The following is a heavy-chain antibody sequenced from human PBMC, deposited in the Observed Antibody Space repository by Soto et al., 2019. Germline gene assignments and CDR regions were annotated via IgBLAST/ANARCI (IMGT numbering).Heavy chain of an antibody. CDR1: VFTFSRFE. J-gene: IGHJ4*02. CDR3: TRAAWFPYLSFY. V-gene: IGHV3-48*03. CDR2: ISSSGSTA. D-gene: IGHD3-10*01. Sequence: GGSLRLSCAASVFTFSRFELHWVRQAPGKGLEWISYISSSGSTAYYASSVEGRFTISRDNANNSVYLQMDSLRAEDTALYYCTRAAWFPYLSFYWGQGALVTVSS.